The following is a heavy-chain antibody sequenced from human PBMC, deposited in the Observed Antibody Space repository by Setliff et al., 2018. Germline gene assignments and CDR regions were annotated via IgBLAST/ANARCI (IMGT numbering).Heavy chain of an antibody. CDR1: GFDCKTHW. D-gene: IGHD3-22*01. J-gene: IGHJ4*02. CDR3: AKVLDTTGYYYFDF. Sequence: PGGSLRLSCAASGFDCKTHWMDWARQAPGKGLEWVANIKEDGSQRNYADSVRGRFTISRDGSKSTLYLDMSSLRSEDTAVYYCAKVLDTTGYYYFDFWGQGTLVTVSS. V-gene: IGHV3-7*01. CDR2: IKEDGSQR.